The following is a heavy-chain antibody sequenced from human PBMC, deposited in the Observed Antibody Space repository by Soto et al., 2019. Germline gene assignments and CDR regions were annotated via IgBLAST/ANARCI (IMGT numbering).Heavy chain of an antibody. D-gene: IGHD4-17*01. V-gene: IGHV4-30-4*01. J-gene: IGHJ4*02. CDR2: IYYSGST. CDR1: GGSISSGDYY. Sequence: PSETLSLTCTVSGGSISSGDYYWSWIRQPPGKGLEWIGYIYYSGSTYYNPSLKSRVTISVDTSKNQFSLKLSSVTAADTAVYYCARRTTVSFPTSIEFDYWGQGTLVTVSS. CDR3: ARRTTVSFPTSIEFDY.